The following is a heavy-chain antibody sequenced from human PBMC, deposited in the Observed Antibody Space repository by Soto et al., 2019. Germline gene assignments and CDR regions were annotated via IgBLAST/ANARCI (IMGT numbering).Heavy chain of an antibody. CDR2: INQSGST. CDR3: ARTYSSSWSPFDY. CDR1: GGSFSGYY. V-gene: IGHV4-34*01. D-gene: IGHD6-13*01. J-gene: IGHJ4*02. Sequence: SATLSLTCAVYGGSFSGYYWSWIRQPLGKGLEWIGEINQSGSTNYNLSLKSRVTISVDTSKNQFSLKLSSVTAADTAVYYCARTYSSSWSPFDYWGQGTLVTVSS.